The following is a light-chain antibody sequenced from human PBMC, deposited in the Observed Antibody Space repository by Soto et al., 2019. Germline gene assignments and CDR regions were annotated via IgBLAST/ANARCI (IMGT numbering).Light chain of an antibody. CDR1: QSVLYSSNNKNY. CDR3: QQYGSSGT. Sequence: DIVMTQSPDPLAVSLGERATINCKSSQSVLYSSNNKNYLAWYQQKPGQAPRLLIYGASNRATGIPDRFSGSGSGTDFTLTISRLEPEDFAVYYCQQYGSSGTFGQGTKVDNK. CDR2: GAS. V-gene: IGKV4-1*01. J-gene: IGKJ1*01.